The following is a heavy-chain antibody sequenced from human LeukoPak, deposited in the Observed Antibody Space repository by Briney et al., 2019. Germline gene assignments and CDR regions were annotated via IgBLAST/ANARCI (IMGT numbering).Heavy chain of an antibody. V-gene: IGHV4-34*01. CDR1: GGSFSGYY. D-gene: IGHD3-16*01. CDR3: ARDWGRSSDDAFDI. J-gene: IGHJ3*02. CDR2: IYYSGST. Sequence: SETLSLTCAVYGGSFSGYYWSWIRQPPGKGLEWIGSIYYSGSTYYNPSLKSRVTISVDTSKNQFSLKLSSVTAADTAVYYCARDWGRSSDDAFDIWGQGTMVTVSS.